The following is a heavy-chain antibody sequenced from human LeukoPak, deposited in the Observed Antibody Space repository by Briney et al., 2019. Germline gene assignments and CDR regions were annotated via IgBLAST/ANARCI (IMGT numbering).Heavy chain of an antibody. Sequence: GGSLRLFCAAPGFTFSNYAMSWVRQAPGMGLECVSAISDSGDKTDYADSVRDRSTIYRDNSKDTLYLQMNSLGAAGTAVYYCAKDGGGYCNNSSCWGQGTLVTVSS. CDR3: AKDGGGYCNNSSC. J-gene: IGHJ4*02. CDR1: GFTFSNYA. V-gene: IGHV3-23*01. CDR2: ISDSGDKT. D-gene: IGHD2-2*01.